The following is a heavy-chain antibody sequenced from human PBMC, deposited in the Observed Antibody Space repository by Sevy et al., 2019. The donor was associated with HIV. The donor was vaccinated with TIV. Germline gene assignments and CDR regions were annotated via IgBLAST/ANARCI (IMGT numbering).Heavy chain of an antibody. V-gene: IGHV1-2*02. D-gene: IGHD3-22*01. J-gene: IGHJ4*02. CDR1: GYTFTGYY. CDR2: INPNSGGT. Sequence: ASVKVSCKASGYTFTGYYMHWVRQAPGQGLEWMGWINPNSGGTNYAQKFQGRVTMTRDTSISTAYMELSRLRSDDTAVYYCASTTATTYYYDSSGYYQDSYYFDYWGQGTLVTVSS. CDR3: ASTTATTYYYDSSGYYQDSYYFDY.